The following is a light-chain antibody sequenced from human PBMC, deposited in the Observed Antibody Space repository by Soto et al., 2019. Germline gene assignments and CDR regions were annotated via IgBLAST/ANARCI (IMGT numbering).Light chain of an antibody. Sequence: EIVLTQSPATLSLSPGERATLSCRASQSVSSYLAWYQQKPGQAPRLLIYDASNRATGILARFSGGGSGTDFTLTISSLEPEDFAVYYCQQRTNSWTFGQGTKVDIK. V-gene: IGKV3-11*01. CDR3: QQRTNSWT. CDR1: QSVSSY. CDR2: DAS. J-gene: IGKJ1*01.